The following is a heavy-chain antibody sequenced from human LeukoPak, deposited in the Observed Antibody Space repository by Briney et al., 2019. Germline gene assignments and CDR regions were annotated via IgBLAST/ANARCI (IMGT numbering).Heavy chain of an antibody. CDR2: IRNKANSHTT. CDR1: GFTFSDHY. D-gene: IGHD3-3*01. CDR3: ARVGDVIAFDI. V-gene: IGHV3-72*01. Sequence: QPGGSLRLSCAASGFTFSDHYMDWVRQAPGKGLEWVGRIRNKANSHTTEYAAPVKGRFTISRDDLKNSLYLQMNSLKTEDTAVYYCARVGDVIAFDIWGQGTMVTVSS. J-gene: IGHJ3*02.